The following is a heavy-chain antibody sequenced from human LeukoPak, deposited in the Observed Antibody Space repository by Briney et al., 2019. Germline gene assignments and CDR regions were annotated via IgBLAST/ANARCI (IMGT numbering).Heavy chain of an antibody. CDR2: ISYDGSNK. D-gene: IGHD6-25*01. CDR3: ARTTPRLGSVRAFDL. Sequence: GGSLRLSCAASGFTFSSYGMHWVRQAPGKGLEWAAVISYDGSNKYYADSVKGRFTISRDNSKNTLYLQMNSLRVEDTAVYYCARTTPRLGSVRAFDLWGRGTLVTVSS. J-gene: IGHJ2*01. CDR1: GFTFSSYG. V-gene: IGHV3-30*03.